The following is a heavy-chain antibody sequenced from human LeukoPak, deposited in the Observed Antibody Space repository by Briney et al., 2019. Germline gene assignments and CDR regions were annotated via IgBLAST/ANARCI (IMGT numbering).Heavy chain of an antibody. CDR2: IYYSGST. CDR1: GRSISSGGYY. D-gene: IGHD6-19*01. J-gene: IGHJ6*02. Sequence: PSETLSLTCTVSGRSISSGGYYWSWIRQHPGKGLEWIGYIYYSGSTYYNPSLKSRVTISVDTSKNQFSLKLSSVTAADTAVYYCAREGVAVAGKGFDYYYGMDVWGQGTTVTVSS. V-gene: IGHV4-31*03. CDR3: AREGVAVAGKGFDYYYGMDV.